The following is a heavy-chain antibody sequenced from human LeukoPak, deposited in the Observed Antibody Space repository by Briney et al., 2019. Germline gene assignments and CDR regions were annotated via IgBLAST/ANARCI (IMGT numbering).Heavy chain of an antibody. J-gene: IGHJ2*01. CDR2: IYPGDSDT. D-gene: IGHD3-22*01. V-gene: IGHV5-51*01. CDR3: VRTSVCYSSWFDP. Sequence: GESLQISCEGSGYTFTRYWIGWVRQMPGKGLEWMAIIYPGDSDTSYSPSLQGQVTISVDKSISTAYMQWSSLKASDTAIYYCVRTSVCYSSWFDPWGRGTLVTVSS. CDR1: GYTFTRYW.